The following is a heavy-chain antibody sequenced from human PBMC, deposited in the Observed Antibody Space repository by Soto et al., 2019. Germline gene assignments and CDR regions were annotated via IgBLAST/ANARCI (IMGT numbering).Heavy chain of an antibody. CDR3: ARQNPIAAADAFAI. CDR1: GYSFTSYW. V-gene: IGHV5-51*01. CDR2: IYPGDSDT. Sequence: GEALKISCKGSGYSFTSYWIGWVRQVPGKGLEWMGIIYPGDSDTRYSPSFQGQVTISADKSISTAYLQWSSLKASDTAMYYCARQNPIAAADAFAIWGQGTMVTVSS. D-gene: IGHD6-13*01. J-gene: IGHJ3*02.